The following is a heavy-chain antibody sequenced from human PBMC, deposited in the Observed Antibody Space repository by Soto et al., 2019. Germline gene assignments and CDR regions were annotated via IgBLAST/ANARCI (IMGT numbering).Heavy chain of an antibody. CDR3: ARDLYDSSGFNEPRFDY. V-gene: IGHV1-69*13. D-gene: IGHD3-22*01. Sequence: SVKVSCKASGGTFSSYAISWVRQAPGQGLEWMGGIIPIFGTANYAQKFQGRVTITADESTSTAYMELSSLRSEDTAVYYCARDLYDSSGFNEPRFDYWGQGTLVTVSS. CDR1: GGTFSSYA. CDR2: IIPIFGTA. J-gene: IGHJ4*02.